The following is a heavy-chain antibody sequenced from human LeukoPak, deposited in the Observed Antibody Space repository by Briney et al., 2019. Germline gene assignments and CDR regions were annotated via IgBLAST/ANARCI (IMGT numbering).Heavy chain of an antibody. J-gene: IGHJ4*02. Sequence: GRSLRLSCAASGFTFSSYAMHWVRQAPGKGLEWVAVIPYDGSNKYYADSVKGRFTISRENSKNRLYLQMNSLRAEDTAVYYCARAEGYGGELDSWGQGTLVTVSS. CDR3: ARAEGYGGELDS. CDR1: GFTFSSYA. D-gene: IGHD4-23*01. V-gene: IGHV3-30*04. CDR2: IPYDGSNK.